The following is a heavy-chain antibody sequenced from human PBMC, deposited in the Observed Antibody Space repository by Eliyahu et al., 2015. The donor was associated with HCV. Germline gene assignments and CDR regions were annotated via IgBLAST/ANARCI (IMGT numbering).Heavy chain of an antibody. Sequence: EVQLVESGGGLVKPGGSLRLSCSASGFTLSPYNMIWARQAPGKGLEWVASISSYSNFIYYADSVKGRFGISRDNAKNSLYLQMDSLRAEDTAVYYCTRDLSIFGVVIQDYWGQGTLVTVSS. CDR1: GFTLSPYN. V-gene: IGHV3-21*04. CDR2: ISSYSNFI. J-gene: IGHJ4*02. D-gene: IGHD3-3*01. CDR3: TRDLSIFGVVIQDY.